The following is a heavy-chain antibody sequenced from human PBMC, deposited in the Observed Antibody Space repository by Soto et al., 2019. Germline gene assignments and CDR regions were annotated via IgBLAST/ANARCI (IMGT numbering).Heavy chain of an antibody. V-gene: IGHV3-30-3*01. CDR3: ARDRYGSGTPVGMDV. CDR1: GFTFISYA. CDR2: ISYDGSNK. Sequence: GGSLRLSCAASGFTFISYAMHWVRQAPGKGLEWVAVISYDGSNKYYADSVKGRFTISRDNSKNTLFLQMNSLRTEDTAVYYCARDRYGSGTPVGMDVWGRGTTGTV. D-gene: IGHD3-10*01. J-gene: IGHJ6*02.